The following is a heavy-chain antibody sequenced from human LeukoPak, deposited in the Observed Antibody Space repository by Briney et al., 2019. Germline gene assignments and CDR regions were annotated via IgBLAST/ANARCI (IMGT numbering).Heavy chain of an antibody. V-gene: IGHV3-30*03. CDR1: GLTFSSYG. J-gene: IGHJ6*02. CDR3: ARERRIAAASYYGMDV. D-gene: IGHD6-13*01. Sequence: GGSLRLSCAASGLTFSSYGMHWVRQAPGKGLEWVAVISYDGSNKYYADSVKGRFTISRDNSKNTLYLQMNSLRAEDTAVYYCARERRIAAASYYGMDVWGQGTTVTVSS. CDR2: ISYDGSNK.